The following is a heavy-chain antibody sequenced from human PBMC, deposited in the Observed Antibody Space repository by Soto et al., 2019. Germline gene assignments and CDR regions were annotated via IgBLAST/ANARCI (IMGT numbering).Heavy chain of an antibody. CDR3: ARYNSYAIDY. Sequence: ASETLSLTCTVSGGSINDYYWSWIRQPPGKGLEWIANIHYSGTTNYNTSLASRVTLSVDTSKNQFSLKMTSVTAADRAMYFCARYNSYAIDYWGRGTLVTVSS. D-gene: IGHD2-8*01. V-gene: IGHV4-59*01. CDR2: IHYSGTT. J-gene: IGHJ4*02. CDR1: GGSINDYY.